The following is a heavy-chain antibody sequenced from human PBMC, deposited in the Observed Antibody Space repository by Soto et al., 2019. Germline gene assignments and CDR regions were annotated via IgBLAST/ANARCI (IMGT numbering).Heavy chain of an antibody. D-gene: IGHD2-2*01. J-gene: IGHJ6*02. Sequence: PSETLSLTCTVSGGSISSYYWSWIRQPPGKGLEWIGYIYYSGGTYYNPSLKSRVTISVDTSKNQFSLKLSSVTAADTAVYYCARTLVPAAIRRAHYGRDVWGQGTTVTVSS. V-gene: IGHV4-59*08. CDR1: GGSISSYY. CDR3: ARTLVPAAIRRAHYGRDV. CDR2: IYYSGGT.